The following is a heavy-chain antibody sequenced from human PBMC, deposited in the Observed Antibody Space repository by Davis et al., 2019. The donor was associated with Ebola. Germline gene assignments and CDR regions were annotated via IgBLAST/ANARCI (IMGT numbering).Heavy chain of an antibody. D-gene: IGHD5-12*01. V-gene: IGHV1-69*13. CDR2: IIPIFGTA. J-gene: IGHJ4*02. CDR1: GGTFSSYA. Sequence: AASVKVSCKASGGTFSSYAISWVRQAPGQGLEWMGGIIPIFGTANYAQKFQGRVTITADESTSTAYMELSSLRSEDTAVYYCARAGAQYSGYDYQADYWGQGTLVTVSS. CDR3: ARAGAQYSGYDYQADY.